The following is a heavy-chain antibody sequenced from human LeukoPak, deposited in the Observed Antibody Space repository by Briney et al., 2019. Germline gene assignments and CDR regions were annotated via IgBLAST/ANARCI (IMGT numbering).Heavy chain of an antibody. D-gene: IGHD1-26*01. Sequence: PGGSLRLSCAASGFTFSSYAMSWVRQATGKGLEWVSAISGGGSSTYYADSVKGRFTISKDNSKNTLYLQMNSLRAEDTAVYYCAKDKGWGYSAYDCYGMDVWGQGTTVTVSS. CDR3: AKDKGWGYSAYDCYGMDV. V-gene: IGHV3-23*01. CDR1: GFTFSSYA. J-gene: IGHJ6*02. CDR2: ISGGGSST.